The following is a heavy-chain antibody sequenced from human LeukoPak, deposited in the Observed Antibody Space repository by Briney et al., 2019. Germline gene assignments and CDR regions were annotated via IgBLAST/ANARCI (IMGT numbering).Heavy chain of an antibody. D-gene: IGHD3-22*01. CDR2: IYYSGST. J-gene: IGHJ4*02. CDR3: ARASMGPYYYDSSGYYQYYFDY. V-gene: IGHV4-34*01. Sequence: PSETLSLTCAVYGGSFSGYYWGWIRQPPGKGLEWIGSIYYSGSTYYNPSLKSRVTISVDTSKNQFSLKLSSVTAADTAVYYCARASMGPYYYDSSGYYQYYFDYWGQGTLVTVSS. CDR1: GGSFSGYY.